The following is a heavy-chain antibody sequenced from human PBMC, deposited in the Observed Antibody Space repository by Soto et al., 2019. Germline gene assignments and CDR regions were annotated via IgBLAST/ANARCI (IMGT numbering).Heavy chain of an antibody. V-gene: IGHV5-51*01. CDR2: IYPGDSDT. CDR3: ARNRLRQYYYGMDV. J-gene: IGHJ6*02. Sequence: GESLEISCQGSVYSFANYWIAWVRQMPGKGLEWVGVIYPGDSDTRYSPSFRGQVTISADKSISHVYLQWSSLKASDTAMYYCARNRLRQYYYGMDVWGQGTTGTVS. CDR1: VYSFANYW. D-gene: IGHD3-10*01.